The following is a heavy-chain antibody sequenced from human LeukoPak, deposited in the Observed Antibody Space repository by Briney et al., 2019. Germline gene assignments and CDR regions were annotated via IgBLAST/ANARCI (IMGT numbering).Heavy chain of an antibody. CDR2: VFHRGTT. CDR1: GDSLSSSNYY. J-gene: IGHJ5*02. V-gene: IGHV4-39*07. Sequence: PSETLSLTCTVSGDSLSSSNYYWGWIRQPPGRGLEWIGRVFHRGTTYSNPSLKTRVTMSVDTSKTQVSLELTSVTAADTALYFCAREARYGAIFDHWGQGILVTVYS. D-gene: IGHD3-9*01. CDR3: AREARYGAIFDH.